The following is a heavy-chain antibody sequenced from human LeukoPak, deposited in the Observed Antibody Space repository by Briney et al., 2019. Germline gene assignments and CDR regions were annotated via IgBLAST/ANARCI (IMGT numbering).Heavy chain of an antibody. CDR2: INPSGGST. V-gene: IGHV1-46*01. J-gene: IGHJ6*03. Sequence: ASVKVSCKASGYTFTSYYMHWVRRAPGQGLEWMGIINPSGGSTSYAQKLQGRVTMTRDMSTSTVYMELSSLRSEDTAVYYCARTNIVSRDGYNFYYMDVWGKGTTVTVSS. D-gene: IGHD5-24*01. CDR1: GYTFTSYY. CDR3: ARTNIVSRDGYNFYYMDV.